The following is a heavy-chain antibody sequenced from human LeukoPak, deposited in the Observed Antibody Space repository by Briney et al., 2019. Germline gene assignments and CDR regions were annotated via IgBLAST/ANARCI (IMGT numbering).Heavy chain of an antibody. CDR1: GYSISSGYY. V-gene: IGHV4-38-2*02. D-gene: IGHD2-2*01. J-gene: IGHJ4*02. CDR3: ARDRGPAAAIFDY. CDR2: IYHSGST. Sequence: SETLSLTCTVSGYSISSGYYWGWIRQPPGKGLEWIGSIYHSGSTYYNPSLKSRVTISVDTSKNQFSLKLSSVTAADTAVYYCARDRGPAAAIFDYWGQGTLVTASS.